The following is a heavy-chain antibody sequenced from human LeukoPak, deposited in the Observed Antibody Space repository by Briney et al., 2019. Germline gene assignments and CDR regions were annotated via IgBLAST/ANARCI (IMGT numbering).Heavy chain of an antibody. J-gene: IGHJ6*02. CDR2: ISGSGGST. D-gene: IGHD6-13*01. V-gene: IGHV3-23*01. CDR3: AKGRGYSSSWTLTGYYGMDV. CDR1: GFTFSNAW. Sequence: PGGSLRLSCAASGFTFSNAWMSWVRQAPGKGLEWVSAISGSGGSTYYADSVKGRFTISRDNSKNTLYLQMNSLRAEDTAVYYCAKGRGYSSSWTLTGYYGMDVWGQGTTVTVSS.